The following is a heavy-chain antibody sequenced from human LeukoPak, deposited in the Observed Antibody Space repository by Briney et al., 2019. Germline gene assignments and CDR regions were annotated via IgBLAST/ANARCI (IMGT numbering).Heavy chain of an antibody. CDR1: GGSISSSSYY. CDR3: ARSSSWYRGLDY. CDR2: IYYSGST. Sequence: SETLSLTCTVSGGSISSSSYYWGWIRQPPGKGLEWIGSIYYSGSTYYNPSLKSRVTISVDTSKNQFSLKLSSVTAADTAVYYCARSSSWYRGLDYWGQGTLVTVSS. V-gene: IGHV4-39*01. J-gene: IGHJ4*02. D-gene: IGHD6-13*01.